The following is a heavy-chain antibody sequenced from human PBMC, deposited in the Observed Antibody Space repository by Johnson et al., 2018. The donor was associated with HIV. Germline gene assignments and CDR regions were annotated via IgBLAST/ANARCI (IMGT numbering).Heavy chain of an antibody. J-gene: IGHJ3*02. D-gene: IGHD3-16*01. CDR1: GFTFSDYY. Sequence: VQLVESGGGLVKPGGSLRLSCAASGFTFSDYYMAWVRVAPGKGLEWVSGINWSGASAGYADSVKGRFTISRDNSKNSLYLQMNSLRTEDTALYYCAKWGLGGAPKGAFDIWGQGTMVTVSS. V-gene: IGHV3-43*02. CDR2: INWSGASA. CDR3: AKWGLGGAPKGAFDI.